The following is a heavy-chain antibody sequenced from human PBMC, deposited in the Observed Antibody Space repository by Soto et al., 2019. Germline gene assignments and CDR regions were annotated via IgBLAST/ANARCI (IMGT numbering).Heavy chain of an antibody. D-gene: IGHD6-13*01. CDR3: ARGVGSLRAYYYYGMDV. CDR2: INHSGST. J-gene: IGHJ6*02. CDR1: GGSFSGYY. Sequence: QVQLQQWGAGLLKPSETLSLTCAVYGGSFSGYYWSWIRQPPGKGLEWIGEINHSGSTNYNPSLKSRVTISVDTSKNQFSLKLSSVTAADTAVYYCARGVGSLRAYYYYGMDVWGQGTTVTVSS. V-gene: IGHV4-34*01.